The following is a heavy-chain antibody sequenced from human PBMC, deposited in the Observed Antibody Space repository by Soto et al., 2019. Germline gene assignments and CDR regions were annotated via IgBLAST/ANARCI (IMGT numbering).Heavy chain of an antibody. CDR2: INAGNGNT. D-gene: IGHD6-19*01. Sequence: GASVKVSCKASGYTFTSYAMHWVRQAPGQRLEWMGWINAGNGNTKYSQKFQGRVTITRDTSASTAYMELSSLRSEDTAVYYCARDTVAGQYYYGMDVWGQGITVTVSS. CDR1: GYTFTSYA. CDR3: ARDTVAGQYYYGMDV. V-gene: IGHV1-3*01. J-gene: IGHJ6*02.